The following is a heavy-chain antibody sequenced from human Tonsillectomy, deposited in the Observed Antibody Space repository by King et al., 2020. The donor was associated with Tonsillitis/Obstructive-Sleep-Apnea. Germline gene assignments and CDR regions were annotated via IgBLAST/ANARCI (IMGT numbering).Heavy chain of an antibody. Sequence: VQLPQWGAGLLKPSETLSLTCAVYGGSFSGYYWSWIRQPPGKGLEWIGEINLSGSTNYNPSLKSRVTISVDTSKNQFSLTLSSVTAADTAVYYCARGRGDDLELFDYWGQGTLVTVSS. V-gene: IGHV4-34*01. CDR3: ARGRGDDLELFDY. CDR1: GGSFSGYY. J-gene: IGHJ4*02. CDR2: INLSGST. D-gene: IGHD1-7*01.